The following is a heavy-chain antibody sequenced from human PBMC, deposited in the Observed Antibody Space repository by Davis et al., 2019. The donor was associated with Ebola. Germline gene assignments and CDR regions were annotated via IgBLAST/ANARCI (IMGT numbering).Heavy chain of an antibody. V-gene: IGHV4-34*01. D-gene: IGHD3-3*01. CDR2: INHSGST. CDR1: GGSFSGYY. Sequence: ESLKISCAVYGGSFSGYYWSWIRQPPGKGLEWIGEINHSGSTNYNPSLKSRVTISVDTSKNQFSLKLSSVTAADTAVYYCARAASLTIFGVVGNWFDPWGQGTLVTVSS. CDR3: ARAASLTIFGVVGNWFDP. J-gene: IGHJ5*02.